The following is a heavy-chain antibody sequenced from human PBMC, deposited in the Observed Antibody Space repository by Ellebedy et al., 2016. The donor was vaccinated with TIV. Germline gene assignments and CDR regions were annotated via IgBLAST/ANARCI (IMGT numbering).Heavy chain of an antibody. Sequence: MPSEILSLTCNVSGGSIRGSSSYWGWIRQSPEKGLEWIGGIDASGSTYYNPSLRRQVTISVDTSKNQFSLELHSVTAADTGVYYGARPGQHRAGMDVWGQGTTVTVSS. CDR3: ARPGQHRAGMDV. CDR1: GGSIRGSSSY. J-gene: IGHJ6*02. D-gene: IGHD2-21*01. V-gene: IGHV4-39*01. CDR2: IDASGST.